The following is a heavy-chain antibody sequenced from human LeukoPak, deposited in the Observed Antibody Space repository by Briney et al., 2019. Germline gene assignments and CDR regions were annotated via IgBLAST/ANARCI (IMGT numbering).Heavy chain of an antibody. CDR1: GGSISSTNYY. J-gene: IGHJ4*02. V-gene: IGHV4-39*01. CDR3: ARRGSGYYYRVFDY. CDR2: IYYSGNT. D-gene: IGHD3-22*01. Sequence: SETLSLTCTVSGGSISSTNYYWGWIRQPPGKGLEWIGSIYYSGNTYYNPSLKSRVTISVDTSKNQFSLKVNSVTAADTAVYYCARRGSGYYYRVFDYWGQGTLVTVSS.